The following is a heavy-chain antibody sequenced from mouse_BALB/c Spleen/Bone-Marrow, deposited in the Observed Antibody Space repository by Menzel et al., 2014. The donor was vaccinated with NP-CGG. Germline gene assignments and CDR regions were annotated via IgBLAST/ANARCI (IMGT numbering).Heavy chain of an antibody. CDR2: IDPANGNT. V-gene: IGHV14-3*02. Sequence: EVKLEESGAELVKPGASVKLSCTASGFNIKDTYMHWVKQRPEQGLEWIGRIDPANGNTKYDPKFQGKATITAETSSNTAYLQLSSLTSEDTAVYYCASYYYGHYFDYWGQGTPLTVSS. D-gene: IGHD1-1*01. CDR1: GFNIKDTY. CDR3: ASYYYGHYFDY. J-gene: IGHJ2*01.